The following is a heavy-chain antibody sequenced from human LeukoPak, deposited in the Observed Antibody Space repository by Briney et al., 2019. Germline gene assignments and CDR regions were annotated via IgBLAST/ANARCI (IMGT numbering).Heavy chain of an antibody. CDR1: GGSISSSNW. CDR3: ARVDYGDFTHAFDY. CDR2: IYHSGGT. V-gene: IGHV4-4*02. D-gene: IGHD4-17*01. J-gene: IGHJ4*02. Sequence: MASGTLSLTCAVSGGSISSSNWWSWVRQPPGKGLEWIGEIYHSGGTNYNPSLKSRVTISVDKSKNQFSLKLSSVTAADTAVYYCARVDYGDFTHAFDYWGQGTLVTVSS.